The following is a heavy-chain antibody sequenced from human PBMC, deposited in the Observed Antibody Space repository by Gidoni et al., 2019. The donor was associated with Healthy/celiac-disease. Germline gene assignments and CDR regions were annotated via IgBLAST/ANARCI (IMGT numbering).Heavy chain of an antibody. J-gene: IGHJ4*02. D-gene: IGHD6-13*01. CDR1: GGSFSGYY. CDR3: AREAYSSGWYTDY. V-gene: IGHV4-34*01. Sequence: QVQLHQWGAGLLKPSETLSLTCAVYGGSFSGYYWSWLRQPPGKGLEWIGEINHSGSTNYNPSLKSRVTISVDTSKSQFSLKLSSVTAADTAVYYCAREAYSSGWYTDYWGQGTLVTVSS. CDR2: INHSGST.